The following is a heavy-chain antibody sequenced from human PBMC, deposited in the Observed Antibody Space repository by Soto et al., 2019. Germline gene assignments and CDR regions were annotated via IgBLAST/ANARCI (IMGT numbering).Heavy chain of an antibody. CDR1: GFTFSSHT. CDR3: ARGPYEDWYLGL. J-gene: IGHJ2*01. CDR2: ISTTSTYI. V-gene: IGHV3-21*01. D-gene: IGHD2-8*01. Sequence: EVQLVEAGGGLVKPGGSLRLSCAASGFTFSSHTMNWVRQAPGKGPEWVSSISTTSTYIYYADSVKGRFTISRDNAKNSLYLQMNNLRAEDTAVYYCARGPYEDWYLGLWGRGNLVNVSS.